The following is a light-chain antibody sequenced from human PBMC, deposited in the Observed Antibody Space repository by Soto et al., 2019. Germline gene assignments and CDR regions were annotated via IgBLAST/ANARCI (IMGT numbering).Light chain of an antibody. CDR3: QQYGTLPLT. CDR2: AAS. V-gene: IGKV3-20*01. CDR1: QTVPSYY. Sequence: EIVLTQSPGTLSLPPGDRATVSCRAGQTVPSYYVAWYQHKPRQDPRLLIYAASTMATGIPARFSGSASGTVFTLTITRLEPEDFAVSYCQQYGTLPLTFGGGTKVHIK. J-gene: IGKJ4*01.